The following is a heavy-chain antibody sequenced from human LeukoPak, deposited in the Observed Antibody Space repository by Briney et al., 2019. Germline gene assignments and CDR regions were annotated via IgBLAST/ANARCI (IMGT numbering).Heavy chain of an antibody. Sequence: GGSLRLSCVASGFTVSNNYMTWVRQAPGKGLEWVSVIYSGGSTYYADSVKGRFTISRDNSKNTLYLQMNSLRAEDTAVYYCARGGYDSSGYYGNYYYYYMDVWGKGTTVTISS. D-gene: IGHD3-22*01. CDR3: ARGGYDSSGYYGNYYYYYMDV. CDR1: GFTVSNNY. CDR2: IYSGGST. V-gene: IGHV3-53*01. J-gene: IGHJ6*03.